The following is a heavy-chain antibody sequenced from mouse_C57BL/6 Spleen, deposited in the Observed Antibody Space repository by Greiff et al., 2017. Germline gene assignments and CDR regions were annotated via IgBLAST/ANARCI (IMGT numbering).Heavy chain of an antibody. V-gene: IGHV1-15*01. D-gene: IGHD1-1*01. J-gene: IGHJ1*03. CDR3: TRHYYGSSYNWYFDV. CDR1: GYTFTDYE. Sequence: QVQLQQSGAELVRPGASVTLSCKASGYTFTDYEMHWVKQTPVHGLEWIGAIDPETGGTAYNQKFKGKAILTADKSSSTAYMELRSLTSEDSAVXYCTRHYYGSSYNWYFDVWGTGTTVTVSS. CDR2: IDPETGGT.